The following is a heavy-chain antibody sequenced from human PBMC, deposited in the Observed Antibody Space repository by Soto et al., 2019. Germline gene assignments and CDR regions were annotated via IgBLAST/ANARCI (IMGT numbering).Heavy chain of an antibody. CDR2: ISYDGSNK. D-gene: IGHD1-26*01. J-gene: IGHJ4*02. CDR1: GFTFSSYG. Sequence: XVSLRLSCAASGFTFSSYGMHWVRQAPGKGLEWVAVISYDGSNKYYADSVKGRFTISRDNSKNTLYLQMNSLRAEDTAVYYCAKDWGWELVNYYFDYWGQGTLVTVSS. V-gene: IGHV3-30*18. CDR3: AKDWGWELVNYYFDY.